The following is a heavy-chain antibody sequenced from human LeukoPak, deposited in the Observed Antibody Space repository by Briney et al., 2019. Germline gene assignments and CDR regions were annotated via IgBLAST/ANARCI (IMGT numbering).Heavy chain of an antibody. CDR3: AKDNYDSSGYYSNYFDY. J-gene: IGHJ4*02. CDR2: ISGSGGST. CDR1: GFTFSSYA. D-gene: IGHD3-22*01. V-gene: IGHV3-23*01. Sequence: GGSLRLSCAASGFTFSSYAMHWVRQAPGKGLEWVSAISGSGGSTYYADSVKGRFTISRDNSKNTLYLQMNSLRAEDTAVYYCAKDNYDSSGYYSNYFDYWGQGTLVTVSS.